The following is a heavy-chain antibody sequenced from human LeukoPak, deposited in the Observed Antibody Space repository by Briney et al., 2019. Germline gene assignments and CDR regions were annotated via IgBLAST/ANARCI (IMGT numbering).Heavy chain of an antibody. D-gene: IGHD1-26*01. CDR1: GYSMHGGSYY. J-gene: IGHJ4*02. Sequence: SETLSLTCTVSGYSMHGGSYYWGWIRQPPGKGLEWIGEINHSGSTNYNPSLKSRVTISVDTSKNQFSLKLSSVTAADTAVYYCARGRSGSYRLKYFDYWGQGTLVTVSS. V-gene: IGHV4-34*01. CDR3: ARGRSGSYRLKYFDY. CDR2: INHSGST.